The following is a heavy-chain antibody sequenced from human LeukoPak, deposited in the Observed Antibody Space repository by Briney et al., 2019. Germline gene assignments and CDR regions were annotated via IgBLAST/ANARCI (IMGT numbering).Heavy chain of an antibody. Sequence: ASVKVSCKASGYTFTSYYMHWVRQAPGQGLEWMGIINPCGGSTSYAQKFQGRVTMTRDTSTSTVYMELSSLRSEDTAVYYCARDRPYDILTGYPPLGYYYYGMDVWGQGTTVTVSS. V-gene: IGHV1-46*01. J-gene: IGHJ6*02. CDR2: INPCGGST. CDR1: GYTFTSYY. D-gene: IGHD3-9*01. CDR3: ARDRPYDILTGYPPLGYYYYGMDV.